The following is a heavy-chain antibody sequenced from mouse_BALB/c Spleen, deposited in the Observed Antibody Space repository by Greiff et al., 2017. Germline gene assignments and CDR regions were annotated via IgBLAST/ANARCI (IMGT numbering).Heavy chain of an antibody. CDR2: INPSSGYT. Sequence: QVQLKESAAELARPGASVKMSCKASGYTFTSYTMHWVKQRPGQGLEWIGYINPSSGYTEYNQKFKDKTTLTADKSSSTAYMQLSSLTSEDSAVYYCARGGFPHFAYWGQGTLVTVSA. CDR1: GYTFTSYT. V-gene: IGHV1-4*02. J-gene: IGHJ3*01. CDR3: ARGGFPHFAY.